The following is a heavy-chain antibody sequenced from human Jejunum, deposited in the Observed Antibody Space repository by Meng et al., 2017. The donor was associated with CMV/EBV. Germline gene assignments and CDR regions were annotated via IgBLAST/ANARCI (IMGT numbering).Heavy chain of an antibody. D-gene: IGHD6-6*01. Sequence: RLSCAASGFNFNVFSLSWVRQAPEKGLEWVASIRPDGSEKYYVDFVKGRFTISRDNAKNSLYLQMNSLRVEDTAMYYCAEGIASRLRGQGTMVTVSS. V-gene: IGHV3-7*01. CDR2: IRPDGSEK. CDR1: GFNFNVFS. J-gene: IGHJ4*02. CDR3: AEGIASRL.